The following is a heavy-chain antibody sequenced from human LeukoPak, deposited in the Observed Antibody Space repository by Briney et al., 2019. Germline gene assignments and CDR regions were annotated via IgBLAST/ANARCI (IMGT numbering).Heavy chain of an antibody. Sequence: GGSLRLSCAASGFTVSSNYLSWVRQAPGKGLEWVSLIYNNGSTYYADSVKGGFTISRDNSKNTLYFQMNSLRAEDTAVYYCARDRTGRIIDFDFWGQGTLVTVSS. J-gene: IGHJ4*02. V-gene: IGHV3-53*01. CDR1: GFTVSSNY. D-gene: IGHD3-16*02. CDR3: ARDRTGRIIDFDF. CDR2: IYNNGST.